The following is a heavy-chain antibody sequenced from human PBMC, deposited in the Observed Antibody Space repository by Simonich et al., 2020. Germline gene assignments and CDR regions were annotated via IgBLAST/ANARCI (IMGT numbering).Heavy chain of an antibody. Sequence: EVQLVESGGGLVKPGGSLRLSCAASGFTFSSYSMNWVRQAQGKVLGLVTSISSRSSYIYYADSVKGLFTISRDNAKNSLYLQMNSLRAEDTAVYYCARGIVGASGAFDIWGQGTMVTVSS. CDR2: ISSRSSYI. J-gene: IGHJ3*02. V-gene: IGHV3-21*01. CDR3: ARGIVGASGAFDI. D-gene: IGHD1-26*01. CDR1: GFTFSSYS.